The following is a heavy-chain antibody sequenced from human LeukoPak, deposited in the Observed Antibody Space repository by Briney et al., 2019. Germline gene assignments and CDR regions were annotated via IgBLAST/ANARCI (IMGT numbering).Heavy chain of an antibody. CDR3: AKDPACGGDCYPNWFDP. CDR1: GFTVSSNY. CDR2: IYSGGST. V-gene: IGHV3-66*01. J-gene: IGHJ5*02. D-gene: IGHD2-21*02. Sequence: GGSLRLSCAASGFTVSSNYMSWVRQAPGKGLEWVSVIYSGGSTYYADSVKGRFTISRDNSKNTLYLQMSSLRAEDTAVYYCAKDPACGGDCYPNWFDPWGQGTLVTVSS.